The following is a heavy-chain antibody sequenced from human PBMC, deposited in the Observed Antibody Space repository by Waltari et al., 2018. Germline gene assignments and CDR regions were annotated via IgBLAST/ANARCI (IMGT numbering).Heavy chain of an antibody. Sequence: QVQLVQSGAEMRKPGASVKVSCQPSGYTFSAYYVHWVRQAPGQGLEWRGWINPKSGDTHYAQNFQGRATMTRDTSISTVYMELSRLTSDDTAVYYCARDLMTTVTTEFYFDYWGQGTLVIISS. J-gene: IGHJ4*02. CDR3: ARDLMTTVTTEFYFDY. D-gene: IGHD4-4*01. CDR2: INPKSGDT. V-gene: IGHV1-2*02. CDR1: GYTFSAYY.